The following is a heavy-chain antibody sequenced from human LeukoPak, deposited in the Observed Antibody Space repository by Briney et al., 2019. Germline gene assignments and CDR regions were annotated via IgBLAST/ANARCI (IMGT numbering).Heavy chain of an antibody. CDR2: ISAYNGNT. Sequence: ASVKVSCKASGYTFTSYGISWVRQAPGQGLEWMGWISAYNGNTNYAQKLRGRVTMTTDTSTSTAYMELRSLRSDDTAVYYCARRGRVVYYYGMDVWGQGTTVTVSS. V-gene: IGHV1-18*01. CDR3: ARRGRVVYYYGMDV. CDR1: GYTFTSYG. D-gene: IGHD2-15*01. J-gene: IGHJ6*02.